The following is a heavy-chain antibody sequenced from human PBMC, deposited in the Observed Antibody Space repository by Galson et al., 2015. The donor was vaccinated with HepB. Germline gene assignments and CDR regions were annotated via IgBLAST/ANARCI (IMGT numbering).Heavy chain of an antibody. D-gene: IGHD6-19*01. CDR1: GYTFTSYG. V-gene: IGHV1-18*04. CDR2: ISAYNGNT. Sequence: SVKVSCKASGYTFTSYGISWVRQAPGQGLEWMGWISAYNGNTNYAQKLQGRVTMTTDTSTSTAYMELRSLRSDDTAVYYCARVVCNSGCLLRWFDPWGQGTLVTVSS. CDR3: ARVVCNSGCLLRWFDP. J-gene: IGHJ5*02.